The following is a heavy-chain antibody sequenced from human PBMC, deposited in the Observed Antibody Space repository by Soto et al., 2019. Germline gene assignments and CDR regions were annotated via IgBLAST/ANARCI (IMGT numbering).Heavy chain of an antibody. D-gene: IGHD3-9*01. V-gene: IGHV1-69*04. CDR3: ARDRANYDILTGYYTPTHFDY. J-gene: IGHJ4*02. CDR1: GGTFSSYT. CDR2: IIPILGIA. Sequence: SVKVSCKASGGTFSSYTISWVRQAPGQGLEWMGRIIPILGIANYAQKFQGRVTITADKSTSTAYMELSSLRSEDTAVYYCARDRANYDILTGYYTPTHFDYWGQGTLVTVPS.